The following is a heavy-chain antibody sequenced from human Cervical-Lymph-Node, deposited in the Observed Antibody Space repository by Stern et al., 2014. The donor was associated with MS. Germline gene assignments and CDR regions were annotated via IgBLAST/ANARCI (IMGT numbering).Heavy chain of an antibody. CDR3: TKDTYGPEDY. Sequence: EVQLVESGGDLVQPGGSLRLSCVASGFTFRNYWMHWVRQGPGKGLVWFARINSDGTTITHADSVKGRFTISRDNAKNTLYLQMNSLRVEDTAVYYCTKDTYGPEDYWGQGTSVTVSS. CDR1: GFTFRNYW. J-gene: IGHJ4*02. CDR2: INSDGTTI. D-gene: IGHD3-10*01. V-gene: IGHV3-74*03.